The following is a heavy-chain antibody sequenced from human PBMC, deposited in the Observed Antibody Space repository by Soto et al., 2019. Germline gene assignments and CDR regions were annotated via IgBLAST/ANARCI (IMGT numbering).Heavy chain of an antibody. J-gene: IGHJ6*02. V-gene: IGHV3-23*01. CDR2: ISGSHGNT. D-gene: IGHD3-3*01. CDR3: ARGIRITIFGVVISSYGMDV. Sequence: GGSLRLSCAVSGFTFSNYAMTWVRQAPGKGLEWVSSISGSHGNTYYADSVKGRFTISRDNSKNTLYLQMNSLRAEDTAVYYCARGIRITIFGVVISSYGMDVWGQGTTVTVSS. CDR1: GFTFSNYA.